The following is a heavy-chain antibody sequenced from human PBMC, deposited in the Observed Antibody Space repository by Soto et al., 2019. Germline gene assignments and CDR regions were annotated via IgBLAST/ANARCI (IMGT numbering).Heavy chain of an antibody. V-gene: IGHV6-1*01. J-gene: IGHJ3*02. CDR3: ARAIVVVPAAIKNAFDI. CDR2: TYYRSKWYN. Sequence: SHTLSLTCAISGDSVSSNSAAWNWIRQSPSRGLEWLGRTYYRSKWYNDYAVSVKSRITINPDTSKNQFSLQLNSVTPEDTAVYYCARAIVVVPAAIKNAFDIWGQGTMVTVSS. CDR1: GDSVSSNSAA. D-gene: IGHD2-2*01.